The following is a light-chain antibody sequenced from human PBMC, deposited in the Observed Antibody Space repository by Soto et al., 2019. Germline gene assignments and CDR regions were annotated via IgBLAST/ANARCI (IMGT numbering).Light chain of an antibody. V-gene: IGKV1-33*01. CDR1: QDISNY. CDR2: GAS. Sequence: DIQMTQSPSSLSASVGDRVTITCQASQDISNYLNWYQQKPGKAPKLLIYGASNLQTGVPSRFSGSGSGTDFTFTISRLQPEDIATYYCQQDDNFPFTFGPGTKVDIK. CDR3: QQDDNFPFT. J-gene: IGKJ3*01.